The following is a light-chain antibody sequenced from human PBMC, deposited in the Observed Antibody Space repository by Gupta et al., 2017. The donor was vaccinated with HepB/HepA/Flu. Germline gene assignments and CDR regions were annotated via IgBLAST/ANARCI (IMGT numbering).Light chain of an antibody. CDR2: DAS. CDR1: QDISNY. Sequence: DIQMTQSPSSLSASVGDRVTITCQASQDISNYLNWYQQKPGKAPKLLIYDASKLETGVPSRFSGSGSGTDFTFTISSLQPEDIATYYCQQEDNLPLTFGHGTKVDIK. J-gene: IGKJ3*01. V-gene: IGKV1-33*01. CDR3: QQEDNLPLT.